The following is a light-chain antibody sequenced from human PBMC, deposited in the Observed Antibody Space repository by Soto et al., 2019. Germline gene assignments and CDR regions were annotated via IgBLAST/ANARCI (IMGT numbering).Light chain of an antibody. V-gene: IGKV3-20*01. Sequence: EIVMTQSPATLSVSPGERASLSCRASQSVSSSYLAWYQQKPGQAPRLLIYGASSRATGIPDRFSGSGSGTDFTLTISRLQPEDFALYFCQQYASSPVTFGGGTKVDIK. CDR2: GAS. CDR1: QSVSSSY. CDR3: QQYASSPVT. J-gene: IGKJ4*01.